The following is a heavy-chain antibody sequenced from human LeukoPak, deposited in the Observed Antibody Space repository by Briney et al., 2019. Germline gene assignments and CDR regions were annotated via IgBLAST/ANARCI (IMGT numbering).Heavy chain of an antibody. V-gene: IGHV4-59*01. Sequence: SETLSLTCTVSGGSIGVYFWSWLRQPPGKGLEWVGWIFYNGNTNYNSSLKSRLTMSVDASKNQFYLKLNSVTAADTAVYYCARYSSDHDGRHFEFWGQGILVTVSS. CDR2: IFYNGNT. CDR1: GGSIGVYF. D-gene: IGHD2-21*01. J-gene: IGHJ4*02. CDR3: ARYSSDHDGRHFEF.